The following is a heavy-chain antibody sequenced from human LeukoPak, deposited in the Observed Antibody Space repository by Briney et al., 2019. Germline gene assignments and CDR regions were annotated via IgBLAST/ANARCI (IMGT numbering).Heavy chain of an antibody. D-gene: IGHD6-13*01. CDR3: ATYSSSWYFDY. CDR2: ISGNGGST. J-gene: IGHJ4*02. V-gene: IGHV3-23*01. Sequence: GGSLRLSCAASGFTFSNYAMSWVRQAPGKGLEWVSAISGNGGSTYYADSVKGRFTISRDSSKNTLYLQMNSLGVEDTAVYYCATYSSSWYFDYWGQGTLVTVSS. CDR1: GFTFSNYA.